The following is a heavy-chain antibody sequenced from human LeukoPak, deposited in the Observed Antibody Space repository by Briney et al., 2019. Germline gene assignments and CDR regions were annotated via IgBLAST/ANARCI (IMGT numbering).Heavy chain of an antibody. J-gene: IGHJ4*02. CDR1: GYTFTGYY. Sequence: APVKVSCKASGYTFTGYYMHWVRQAPGQGLEWMGWINPNSGGTNYAQKFQGRVTMTRDTSISTAYMELSRLRSDDTAVYYCARVTRAGWGSYLGFDYWGQGTLVTVSS. CDR3: ARVTRAGWGSYLGFDY. D-gene: IGHD3-16*02. CDR2: INPNSGGT. V-gene: IGHV1-2*02.